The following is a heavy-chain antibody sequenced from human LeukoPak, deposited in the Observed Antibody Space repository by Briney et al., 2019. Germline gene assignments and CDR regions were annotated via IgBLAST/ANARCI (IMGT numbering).Heavy chain of an antibody. CDR3: AKGRGYSYGYLADY. Sequence: GGSLRLSCAASGFTFSSHVMSWARQAPGKGLEWVSVISGSGGRTNYADSAKGRFTISRDNSKNTLYLQMNSLRAEDTALYYCAKGRGYSYGYLADYWGQGTLVTVSS. V-gene: IGHV3-23*01. D-gene: IGHD5-18*01. J-gene: IGHJ4*02. CDR1: GFTFSSHV. CDR2: ISGSGGRT.